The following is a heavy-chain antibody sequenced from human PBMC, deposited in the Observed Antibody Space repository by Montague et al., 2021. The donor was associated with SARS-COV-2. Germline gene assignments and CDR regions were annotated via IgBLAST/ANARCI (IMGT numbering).Heavy chain of an antibody. CDR1: GGSINNYY. Sequence: SETLSLTCNVSGGSINNYYWSWIRQSPGRGLKCIGYIYYTGSTTRNPSLDSRVTTSLDTSRDLVSLELRSLTAADTAVYYCARGGGWKRHFDYWGQGTLVAVSS. D-gene: IGHD4-23*01. CDR3: ARGGGWKRHFDY. CDR2: IYYTGST. V-gene: IGHV4-59*01. J-gene: IGHJ4*02.